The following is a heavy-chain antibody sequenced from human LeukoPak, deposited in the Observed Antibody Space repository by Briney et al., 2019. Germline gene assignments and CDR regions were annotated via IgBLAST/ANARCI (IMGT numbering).Heavy chain of an antibody. CDR2: ISWNSGSI. CDR1: GFTFDDYA. D-gene: IGHD3-3*01. V-gene: IGHV3-9*01. Sequence: PGRSLRLSCAASGFTFDDYAMHWVRQGPGKGLEWVSGISWNSGSIGYADSVKGRFTISRDNAKNSLYLQMYSLRAEDTALYYCAKDLGGVAAYWGQGTLVTVSS. J-gene: IGHJ4*02. CDR3: AKDLGGVAAY.